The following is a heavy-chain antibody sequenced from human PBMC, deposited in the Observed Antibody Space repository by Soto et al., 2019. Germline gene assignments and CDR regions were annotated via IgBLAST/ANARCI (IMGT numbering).Heavy chain of an antibody. CDR3: ARVSSSPLNFDY. Sequence: SETLSLTCTVSGGSISIGGYYWSWIRQHPGKGLEWIGYIYYSGSTYYNPSLKSRVTISVDTSKNQFSLKLNSVTAADTAVYYCARVSSSPLNFDYWGQGTLVTVSS. CDR1: GGSISIGGYY. V-gene: IGHV4-31*03. D-gene: IGHD6-13*01. CDR2: IYYSGST. J-gene: IGHJ4*02.